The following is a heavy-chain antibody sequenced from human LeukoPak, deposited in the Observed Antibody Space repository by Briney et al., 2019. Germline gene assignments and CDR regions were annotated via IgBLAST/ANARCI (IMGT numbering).Heavy chain of an antibody. CDR2: INHSGST. J-gene: IGHJ6*02. Sequence: GSLRLSCAASGFTVSNNYMSWIRQPPGKGLEWIGEINHSGSTNYNPSLKSRVTISVDTSKNQFSLKLSSVTVADTAVYYCARLGWSYGMDVWGQGTTVTVSS. CDR3: ARLGWSYGMDV. D-gene: IGHD6-19*01. V-gene: IGHV4-34*01. CDR1: GFTVSNNY.